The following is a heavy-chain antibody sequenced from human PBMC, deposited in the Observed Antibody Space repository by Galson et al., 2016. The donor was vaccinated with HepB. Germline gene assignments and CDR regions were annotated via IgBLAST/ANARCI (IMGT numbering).Heavy chain of an antibody. V-gene: IGHV5-51*01. CDR2: IYPADSDA. CDR3: ARQQKSSKYQIPPFDD. D-gene: IGHD2-2*01. CDR1: GYGFTSYW. Sequence: QSGAEVKKPGESLKISCKVSGYGFTSYWIGWVRQMPGKGLEWMGTIYPADSDARYRPSLQGQVTISVDESVSTAYLQWSGLRASDAAIYYCARQQKSSKYQIPPFDDWGQGTPVTVSS. J-gene: IGHJ4*02.